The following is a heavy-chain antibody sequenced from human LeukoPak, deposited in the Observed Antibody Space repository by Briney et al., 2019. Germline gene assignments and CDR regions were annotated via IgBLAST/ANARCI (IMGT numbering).Heavy chain of an antibody. D-gene: IGHD6-13*01. CDR3: AKDLRGYSYPYYFDY. Sequence: SGGSLRLSCAASGFTFSSYAMSWVRQAPGKGLEWVSAISGSGGSTYYADSVKGRFTISRDNSKNTLYLQMNSLRAEDTAVYYCAKDLRGYSYPYYFDYWGQGTLVTVSS. CDR1: GFTFSSYA. V-gene: IGHV3-23*01. CDR2: ISGSGGST. J-gene: IGHJ4*02.